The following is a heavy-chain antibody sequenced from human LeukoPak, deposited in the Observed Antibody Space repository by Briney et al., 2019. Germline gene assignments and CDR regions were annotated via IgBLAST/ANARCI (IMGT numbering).Heavy chain of an antibody. CDR2: IYYSGST. J-gene: IGHJ6*03. CDR1: GGSISSYY. CDR3: ARGGYSYGYYMDV. V-gene: IGHV4-59*01. D-gene: IGHD5-18*01. Sequence: SETLSLTCTVSGGSISSYYWSWIRQPPGKGLEWMGYIYYSGSTNYNPSLKCRVNISVDTSKNQFSLKLSSVTAADTAVYYWARGGYSYGYYMDVWGKGTTVTVSS.